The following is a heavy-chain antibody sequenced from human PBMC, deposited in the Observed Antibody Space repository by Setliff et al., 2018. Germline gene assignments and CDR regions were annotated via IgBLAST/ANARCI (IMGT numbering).Heavy chain of an antibody. Sequence: SETLRLSCAASGFTFSNAWMSWIRQPPGKGLEWIGEINHSGSTNYNPSLKTRVTISLDTSKNQFSLKLSSVTVADTAVYYCARGATPRPTWYGVDWFDPWGQGTLVTVSS. J-gene: IGHJ5*02. CDR3: ARGATPRPTWYGVDWFDP. CDR1: GFTFSNAW. D-gene: IGHD3-10*01. V-gene: IGHV4-34*01. CDR2: INHSGST.